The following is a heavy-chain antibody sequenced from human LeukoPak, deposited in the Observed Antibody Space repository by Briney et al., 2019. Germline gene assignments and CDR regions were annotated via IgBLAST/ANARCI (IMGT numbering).Heavy chain of an antibody. CDR3: TTFNWNPSDN. Sequence: GSLRLSCTALGFTFCDYAMSWGRPAPGKGLEWVDFIRSKAYGGTTEFAASVKGRFTISRYDSKSIAYLQMNSLKIEGTAVYYCTTFNWNPSDNWGQGTLVTVSS. CDR2: IRSKAYGGTT. V-gene: IGHV3-49*04. CDR1: GFTFCDYA. D-gene: IGHD1-1*01. J-gene: IGHJ4*02.